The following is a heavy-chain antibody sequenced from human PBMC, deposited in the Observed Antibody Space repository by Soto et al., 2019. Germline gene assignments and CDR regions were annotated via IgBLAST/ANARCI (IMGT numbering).Heavy chain of an antibody. CDR1: GFTFSSYW. D-gene: IGHD1-26*01. J-gene: IGHJ6*02. V-gene: IGHV3-7*01. CDR2: IKQDGSEK. CDR3: ARSGSLYYYYYGMDV. Sequence: EVQLVESGGGLVQPGGSLRLSCAASGFTFSSYWMSWVRQAPGKGLEWVANIKQDGSEKYYVDSVKGRFTISRDNAKNSLYLQMNSLRAEDTAVYYCARSGSLYYYYYGMDVWGQGTTVTVSS.